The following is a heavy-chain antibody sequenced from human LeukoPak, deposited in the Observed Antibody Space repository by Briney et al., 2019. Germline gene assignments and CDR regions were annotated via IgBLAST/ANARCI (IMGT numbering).Heavy chain of an antibody. J-gene: IGHJ4*02. CDR1: GFTFSNYV. CDR3: AKDRRYCSSTSCYNSGEIDY. Sequence: PGGSLRLSCAASGFTFSNYVVSWVRQAPGKGLEWVSAISVSGGSTYYAESVKGRFTISRDNSNNTLNLQMNSLRADDTAVYYCAKDRRYCSSTSCYNSGEIDYWGQGILVTVSS. V-gene: IGHV3-23*01. D-gene: IGHD2-2*02. CDR2: ISVSGGST.